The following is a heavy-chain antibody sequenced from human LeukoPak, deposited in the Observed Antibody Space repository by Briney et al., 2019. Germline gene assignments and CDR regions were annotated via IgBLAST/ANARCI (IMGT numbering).Heavy chain of an antibody. D-gene: IGHD1-26*01. V-gene: IGHV4-59*01. J-gene: IGHJ4*02. CDR2: IYYSGIT. Sequence: SETLSLTCTVSGGSISSYYWSWIRQPPGKGLEWIGYIYYSGITNYNPSLKSRVTISVDTSKNQFSLKLSSVTAADTAVYYCARIGVGAFDYWGQGTLVTVS. CDR3: ARIGVGAFDY. CDR1: GGSISSYY.